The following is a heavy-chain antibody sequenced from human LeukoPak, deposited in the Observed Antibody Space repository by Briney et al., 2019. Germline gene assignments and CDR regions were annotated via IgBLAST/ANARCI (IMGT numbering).Heavy chain of an antibody. Sequence: SETLSLTCSVSGASVTNYYWSWIRQPPGKGLEWIGYFYAGGSSNYNPSLESRVTISVDTSENHFSLNLNSVTAADTAVYYCARRGFIRQDAFDIWGQGTVVTVSS. J-gene: IGHJ3*02. V-gene: IGHV4-4*09. CDR3: ARRGFIRQDAFDI. CDR1: GASVTNYY. CDR2: FYAGGSS. D-gene: IGHD3-10*01.